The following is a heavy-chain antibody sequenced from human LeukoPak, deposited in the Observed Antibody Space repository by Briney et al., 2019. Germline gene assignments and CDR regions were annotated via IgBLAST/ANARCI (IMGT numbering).Heavy chain of an antibody. J-gene: IGHJ4*02. CDR1: GFTFSDYD. V-gene: IGHV3-13*01. D-gene: IGHD1-1*01. CDR2: IGTAGDT. Sequence: GGSLRLSCTASGFTFSDYDMHWVRQATGKGLEWVSAIGTAGDTYYTGSVKGRFTISRENAKNSLYLQMNSLRAGDTAAYYCARVAKERVGGVYYFDYWGQGTLVTVSS. CDR3: ARVAKERVGGVYYFDY.